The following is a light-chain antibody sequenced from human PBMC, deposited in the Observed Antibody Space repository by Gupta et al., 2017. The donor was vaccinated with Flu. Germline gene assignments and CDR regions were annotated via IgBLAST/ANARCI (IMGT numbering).Light chain of an antibody. Sequence: EIVMTQSPATLSVSPGERATLSFMASQSVSSKLAWYQQKPGQAPRLLIYGASTRATGVPARFSGSGSGTEFTLTISSLQSEDFAVYYCQQYNTWPPTFGQGTKVEIK. CDR3: QQYNTWPPT. J-gene: IGKJ1*01. CDR2: GAS. CDR1: QSVSSK. V-gene: IGKV3-15*01.